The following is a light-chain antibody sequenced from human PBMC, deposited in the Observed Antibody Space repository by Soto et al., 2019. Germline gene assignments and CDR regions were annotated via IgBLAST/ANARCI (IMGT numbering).Light chain of an antibody. CDR3: GSWDSSLSAYV. CDR2: DDN. Sequence: QSVLRQPPSVSAAPGQKVTISCSGSGSNIGGNSVSWYQQLPGTAPELLIYDDNKRPSGIPDRFSGSKSGTSATLGITGFQTGDEADYYCGSWDSSLSAYVFGTGTKVTVL. V-gene: IGLV1-51*01. J-gene: IGLJ1*01. CDR1: GSNIGGNS.